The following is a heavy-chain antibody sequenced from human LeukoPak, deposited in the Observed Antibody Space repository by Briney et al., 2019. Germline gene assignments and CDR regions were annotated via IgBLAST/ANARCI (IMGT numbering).Heavy chain of an antibody. CDR2: FDPEDGET. CDR3: AISPYRYCSSTSCRSIRWFDP. Sequence: ASVKVSCKVSGYTLTELSMHWARQATGKGLEWMGGFDPEDGETIYAQKLQGRLTMTEDTSTDTAYMELSSLRSEHTAVYYCAISPYRYCSSTSCRSIRWFDPWGRGTLVSVSS. D-gene: IGHD2-2*01. J-gene: IGHJ5*02. V-gene: IGHV1-24*01. CDR1: GYTLTELS.